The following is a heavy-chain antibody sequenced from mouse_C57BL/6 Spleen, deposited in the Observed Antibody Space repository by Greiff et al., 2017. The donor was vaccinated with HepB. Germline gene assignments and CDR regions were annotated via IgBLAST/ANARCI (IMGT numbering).Heavy chain of an antibody. D-gene: IGHD3-3*01. V-gene: IGHV1-64*01. CDR3: ARTRDSAWFAY. CDR1: GYTFTSYW. CDR2: IHPNSGST. Sequence: VQLQQPGAELVKPGASVKLSCKASGYTFTSYWMHWVKQRPGQGLEWIGMIHPNSGSTNYNEKFKSKATLTVDKSSSTAYMQLSSLTSEDSAVYYCARTRDSAWFAYWGQGTLVTVSA. J-gene: IGHJ3*01.